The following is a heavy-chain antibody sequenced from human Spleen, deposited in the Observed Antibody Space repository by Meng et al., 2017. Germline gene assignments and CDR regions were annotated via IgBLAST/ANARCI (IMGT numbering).Heavy chain of an antibody. CDR3: ARVSSGSLDV. D-gene: IGHD1-26*01. V-gene: IGHV4-34*01. Sequence: SQTLSLTCAVYGGSFSGYYWSWIRQPPGKGLEWIGSIYHSGSTFYNPSLKSRVTISVDMSKNQFSLKLSSVTAADTAVYYCARVSSGSLDVWGQGTLVTVPQ. CDR1: GGSFSGYY. J-gene: IGHJ4*02. CDR2: IYHSGST.